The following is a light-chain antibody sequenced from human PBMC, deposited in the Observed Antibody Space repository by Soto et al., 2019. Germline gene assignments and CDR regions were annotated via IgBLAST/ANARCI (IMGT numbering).Light chain of an antibody. CDR1: QTISSW. J-gene: IGKJ1*01. CDR3: QQYNGYSRT. Sequence: DIQMTQSPSTLSGSVGDRVTISCRASQTISSWLAWFQQKPGKAPKLLIYDASTLESGVPSRFSGSGSGTEFTLTISSLQPDDFATYYCQQYNGYSRTFGQGTKGDIK. CDR2: DAS. V-gene: IGKV1-5*01.